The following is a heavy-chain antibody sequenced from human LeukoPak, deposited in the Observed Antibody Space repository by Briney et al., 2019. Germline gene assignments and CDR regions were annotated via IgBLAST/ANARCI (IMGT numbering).Heavy chain of an antibody. CDR2: IRSKAYGGTT. V-gene: IGHV3-49*04. CDR1: GFTFGDYA. Sequence: GRSLRLSCTASGFTFGDYAMSWVRQAPGKGLEWVGFIRSKAYGGTTEYAASVKGRFTISRDDSKSIACLQMNSLKTEDTAVYYCTREGSGWYYFDYWGQGTLVTVSS. CDR3: TREGSGWYYFDY. J-gene: IGHJ4*02. D-gene: IGHD6-19*01.